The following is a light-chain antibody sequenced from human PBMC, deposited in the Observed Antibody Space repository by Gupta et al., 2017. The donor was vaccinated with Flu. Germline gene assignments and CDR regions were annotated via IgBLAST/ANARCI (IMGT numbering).Light chain of an antibody. CDR1: QSLVTTGGITY. J-gene: IGKJ3*01. CDR2: KVS. Sequence: TLGPPTPISCRSGQSLVTTGGITYLTWFHQRPGQSTRRLVDKVSHRDSGVPDRFSASWSGTDFTLRISMVDPEDAGVYYCMQGTHWRGFTFGPGTKVEVK. V-gene: IGKV2-30*01. CDR3: MQGTHWRGFT.